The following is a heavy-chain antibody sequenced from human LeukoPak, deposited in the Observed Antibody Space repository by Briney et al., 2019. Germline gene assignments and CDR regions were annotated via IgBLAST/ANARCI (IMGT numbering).Heavy chain of an antibody. J-gene: IGHJ4*02. CDR3: ARDGGHCSGGSCPALIDY. CDR1: GYAFIIYY. CDR2: INPNSGGT. V-gene: IGHV1-2*02. Sequence: ASVKVSCKASGYAFIIYYIHWVRQAPGQGLEWMGWINPNSGGTNYAQKFQGRVTLTRDTSITTAYMEVSRLKSDDTAVYYCARDGGHCSGGSCPALIDYWGQGTLVTVSS. D-gene: IGHD2-15*01.